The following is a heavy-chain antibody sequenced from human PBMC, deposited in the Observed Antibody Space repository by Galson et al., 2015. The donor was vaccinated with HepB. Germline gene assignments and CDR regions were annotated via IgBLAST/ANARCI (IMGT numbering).Heavy chain of an antibody. V-gene: IGHV5-51*01. CDR1: GYSFTSYW. D-gene: IGHD5-12*01. CDR2: IYPGDSDT. J-gene: IGHJ4*02. Sequence: QSGAEVKKPGESLKISCKGSGYSFTSYWIGWVRQMPGKGLEWMGIIYPGDSDTRYSPSFQGQVTISADKSISTAYLQWSSLKASDTAMYYCARHSPTRYSGYDVAPPKTVASIDYWGQGTLVTVSS. CDR3: ARHSPTRYSGYDVAPPKTVASIDY.